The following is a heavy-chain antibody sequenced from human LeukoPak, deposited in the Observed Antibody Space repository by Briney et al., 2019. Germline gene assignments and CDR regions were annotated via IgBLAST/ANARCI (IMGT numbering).Heavy chain of an antibody. CDR2: MIPNSGYT. V-gene: IGHV1-8*01. J-gene: IGHJ4*02. CDR1: GFPFTNYD. CDR3: ARAQSSLVRGLLTYYFDL. D-gene: IGHD3-10*01. Sequence: ASVKVSCRASGFPFTNYDFNWVRQAPGRGLEWMGRMIPNSGYTGFSQKFRGRVTMTRNASIGTAYLELSSLMYEDTAVYYCARAQSSLVRGLLTYYFDLWGQGTLVTVSS.